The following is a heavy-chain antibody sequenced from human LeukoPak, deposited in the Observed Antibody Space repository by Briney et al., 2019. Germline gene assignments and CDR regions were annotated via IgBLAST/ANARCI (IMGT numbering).Heavy chain of an antibody. J-gene: IGHJ5*02. CDR3: ARGTDTAMVTGGYNWFDP. V-gene: IGHV3-33*01. CDR2: IWYDGSNK. D-gene: IGHD5-18*01. CDR1: GFTFSSYG. Sequence: GGSLRLSCAASGFTFSSYGIHWVRQAPGKGLEWVAVIWYDGSNKYYADSVKGRFNISRDNSKNTVYLQMNSLRAEDTAVYYCARGTDTAMVTGGYNWFDPWGQGTLVTVSP.